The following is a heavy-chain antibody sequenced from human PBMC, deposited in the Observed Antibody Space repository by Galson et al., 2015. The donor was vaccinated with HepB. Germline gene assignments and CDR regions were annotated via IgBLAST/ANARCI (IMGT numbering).Heavy chain of an antibody. Sequence: ETLSLTCTVSGVSISSYYWSWIRQPAGKGLEYIGRFYTSGITDYNPSLKSRVTMSGDTSKNQFSLKLSSVTAADTAVYYCARDRAPYSGSFDYWGQGTLVTVSS. J-gene: IGHJ4*02. V-gene: IGHV4-4*07. CDR1: GVSISSYY. CDR3: ARDRAPYSGSFDY. D-gene: IGHD1-26*01. CDR2: FYTSGIT.